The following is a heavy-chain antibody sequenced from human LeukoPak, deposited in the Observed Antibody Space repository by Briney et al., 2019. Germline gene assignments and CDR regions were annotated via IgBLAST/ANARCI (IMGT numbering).Heavy chain of an antibody. V-gene: IGHV3-48*02. Sequence: PGGSLRLSCAASGFTFSDYSMSRVRPAPGQGLEWVSYIDTTTSVVYYGDSVMGRFTMSRDNAKNSLFLHMTNLRDEDTAVYFCAKEDDSWGPNNLELWGHGTMVTVSS. CDR2: IDTTTSVV. CDR3: AKEDDSWGPNNLEL. J-gene: IGHJ3*01. CDR1: GFTFSDYS. D-gene: IGHD7-27*01.